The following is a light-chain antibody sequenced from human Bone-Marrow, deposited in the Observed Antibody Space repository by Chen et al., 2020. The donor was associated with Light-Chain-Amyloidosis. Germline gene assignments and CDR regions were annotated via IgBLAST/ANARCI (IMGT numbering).Light chain of an antibody. CDR1: QSLVHSDGNTY. J-gene: IGKJ4*01. CDR2: KIS. V-gene: IGKV2-24*01. Sequence: DNVLTQTPLSSPVTLGQPASISCRSSQSLVHSDGNTYLSWLQQRPGQPPSPPICKISNLFSGVPDRFSGSEAWTDFTLKISRVQAEVVGVYYCLQATQFPAVGGGTKEEIQ. CDR3: LQATQFPA.